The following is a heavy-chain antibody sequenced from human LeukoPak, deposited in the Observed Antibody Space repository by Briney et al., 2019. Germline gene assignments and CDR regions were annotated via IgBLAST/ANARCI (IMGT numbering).Heavy chain of an antibody. V-gene: IGHV4-59*01. D-gene: IGHD4-17*01. J-gene: IGHJ4*02. Sequence: PSETLSLTGTVSGGSISSYYWSWIRQPPGKGLEWIGYIYYSGSTNYNPSLKSRVTISVDTSKNQFSLKLSSVTAADTAVYYCAREAYGDLLSYFDYWGQGTLVTVSS. CDR1: GGSISSYY. CDR2: IYYSGST. CDR3: AREAYGDLLSYFDY.